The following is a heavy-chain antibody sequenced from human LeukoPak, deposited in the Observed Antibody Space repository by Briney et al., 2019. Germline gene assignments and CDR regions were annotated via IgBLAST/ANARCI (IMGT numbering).Heavy chain of an antibody. V-gene: IGHV1-24*01. D-gene: IGHD3-9*01. CDR2: FDPEDGET. CDR1: GYTLTELS. Sequence: ASVKVSCKVSGYTLTELSMHWVRQAPGKGLEWMGGFDPEDGETIYAQKFQGRVTMTEDTSTDTAYMELSSLRSDDTAVYYCARGIEPGYDILTDFDYWGQGTLVTVSS. J-gene: IGHJ4*02. CDR3: ARGIEPGYDILTDFDY.